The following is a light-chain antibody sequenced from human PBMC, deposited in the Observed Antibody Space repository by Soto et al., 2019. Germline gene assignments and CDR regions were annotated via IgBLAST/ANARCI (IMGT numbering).Light chain of an antibody. CDR3: QQYGGSVQT. Sequence: EIVLTQAPDTLSVSPGERATLSCRASQSVSSSYLAWYQQRPGQPPNLLIFGASHRAPDIPDRFSGSGSGTDFTLTISRLEPEDFAVYYCQQYGGSVQTFGQGTKVDI. CDR2: GAS. V-gene: IGKV3-20*01. CDR1: QSVSSSY. J-gene: IGKJ1*01.